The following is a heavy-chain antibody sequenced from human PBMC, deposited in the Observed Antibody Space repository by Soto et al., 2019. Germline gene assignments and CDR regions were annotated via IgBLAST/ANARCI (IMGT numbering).Heavy chain of an antibody. CDR2: IYYSGST. Sequence: PSETLSLTCTVSGGSISSGDYYWSWIRQPPGKGLEWIGYIYYSGSTYYNPSLKSRVTISVDTSKNQFSLKLSSVAAADTAVYYCARGLEWLRFGWYFDYWGQGTLVTVSS. D-gene: IGHD5-12*01. J-gene: IGHJ4*02. V-gene: IGHV4-30-4*01. CDR1: GGSISSGDYY. CDR3: ARGLEWLRFGWYFDY.